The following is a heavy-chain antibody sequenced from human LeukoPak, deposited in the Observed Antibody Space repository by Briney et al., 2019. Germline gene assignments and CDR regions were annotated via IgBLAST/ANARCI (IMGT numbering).Heavy chain of an antibody. J-gene: IGHJ4*02. Sequence: GGSLRLSCAASRFTFSNYWMSWVRQPAGKGLEWVANINQGGSEKYYLNSVKGRFTISRDNAKNSLYLQMNSLRADDTAIYCCVRDGSGYDYWGQGTLVTVSS. CDR1: RFTFSNYW. D-gene: IGHD6-19*01. CDR2: INQGGSEK. CDR3: VRDGSGYDY. V-gene: IGHV3-7*05.